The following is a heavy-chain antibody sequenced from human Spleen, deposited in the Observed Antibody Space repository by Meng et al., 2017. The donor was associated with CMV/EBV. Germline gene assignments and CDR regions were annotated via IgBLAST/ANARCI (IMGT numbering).Heavy chain of an antibody. V-gene: IGHV4-34*01. J-gene: IGHJ4*02. Sequence: SETLSLTCAVYGGSFSGYYWSWIRQPPGKGLEWIGEINHSGSTNYNPSLKSRVTISVDTSKNQFSLKLSSVTAADTAVYYCANFRVPGTYYFDYWGQGTLVTVSS. CDR2: INHSGST. CDR1: GGSFSGYY. CDR3: ANFRVPGTYYFDY. D-gene: IGHD3-10*01.